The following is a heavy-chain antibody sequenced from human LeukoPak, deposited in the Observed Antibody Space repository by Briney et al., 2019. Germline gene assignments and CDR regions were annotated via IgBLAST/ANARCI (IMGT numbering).Heavy chain of an antibody. CDR1: GYTFTGYD. J-gene: IGHJ4*02. D-gene: IGHD5-18*01. CDR3: ARGISGYSYGYGDY. CDR2: MNPNSGNT. Sequence: GASVKVSCKASGYTFTGYDINWVRQAPGQGPEWVGWMNPNSGNTGYAQKFQGRVSMTRDTSINTAYMELSSLGSEDTAVYYCARGISGYSYGYGDYWGQGTLVTVSS. V-gene: IGHV1-8*01.